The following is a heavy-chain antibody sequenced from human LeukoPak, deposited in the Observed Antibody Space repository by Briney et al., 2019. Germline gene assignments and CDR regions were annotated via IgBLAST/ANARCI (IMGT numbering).Heavy chain of an antibody. CDR2: ISSSSSYI. D-gene: IGHD5-12*01. Sequence: GGSLRLSCVASGFTFSSYSMNWVRQAPGKGLEWVSSISSSSSYIYYADSVKGRFTISRDNAKNSLYLQMNSLRAEDTAVYYCASRGYSGYDVDYWGQGTLVTVSS. CDR1: GFTFSSYS. J-gene: IGHJ4*02. CDR3: ASRGYSGYDVDY. V-gene: IGHV3-21*01.